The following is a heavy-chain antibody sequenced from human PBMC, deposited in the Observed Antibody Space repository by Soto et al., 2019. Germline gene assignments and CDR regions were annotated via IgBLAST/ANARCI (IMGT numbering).Heavy chain of an antibody. CDR1: GGSISSGGYY. J-gene: IGHJ5*02. D-gene: IGHD3-10*01. V-gene: IGHV4-61*08. CDR2: IYYSGST. CDR3: LPYKEGAGSYRKWFSP. Sequence: SETLSLTCTVSGGSISSGGYYWSWIRQHPGKGLEWIGYIYYSGSTNYNPSLKSRVTISVDTSKNQFSLKLSSVTAADTAVYYCLPYKEGAGSYRKWFSPGGKGSLVTVSS.